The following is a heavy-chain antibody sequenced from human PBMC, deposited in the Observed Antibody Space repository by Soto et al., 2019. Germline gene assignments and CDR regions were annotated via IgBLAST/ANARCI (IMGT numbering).Heavy chain of an antibody. V-gene: IGHV3-48*02. CDR2: ISSSSSTI. D-gene: IGHD6-13*01. CDR3: ARVVGYSSNWIDY. Sequence: XVSLRLSCAASGFTFSSYSMNWVRQAPGKGLEWVSYISSSSSTIYYADSVKGRFTISRDNAKNSLYLQMNSLRDEDTAVYYCARVVGYSSNWIDYWGQGTLVTVSS. CDR1: GFTFSSYS. J-gene: IGHJ4*02.